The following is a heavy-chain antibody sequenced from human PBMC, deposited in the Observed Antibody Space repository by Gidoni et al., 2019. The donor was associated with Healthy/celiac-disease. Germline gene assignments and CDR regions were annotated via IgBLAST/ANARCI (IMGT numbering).Heavy chain of an antibody. CDR1: GFSFSSYA. Sequence: EVQLLESGGGLVQPGGSLRLPCAALGFSFSSYAMCWVRPAPGKGVGWVSASSGSGGSTYYADSVKGRFTISRDNSKNTLYLQMNSLRAEDTAVYYCANIKDDYYYYGMDVWGQGTTVTVSS. J-gene: IGHJ6*02. CDR2: SSGSGGST. CDR3: ANIKDDYYYYGMDV. V-gene: IGHV3-23*01.